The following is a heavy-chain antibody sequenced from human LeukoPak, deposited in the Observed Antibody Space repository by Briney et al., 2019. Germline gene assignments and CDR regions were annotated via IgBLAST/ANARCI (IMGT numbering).Heavy chain of an antibody. CDR1: GYTFTGYY. CDR3: ARDPSIVVVPAAIDY. J-gene: IGHJ4*02. D-gene: IGHD2-2*01. Sequence: GASVKVSCKASGYTFTGYYMHWVRQAPGQGLEWMGWINANSGGTNYAQKFQGRVTMTRDTSISTAYMELSRLRSDDTAVYYCARDPSIVVVPAAIDYWGQGTLVTVSS. CDR2: INANSGGT. V-gene: IGHV1-2*02.